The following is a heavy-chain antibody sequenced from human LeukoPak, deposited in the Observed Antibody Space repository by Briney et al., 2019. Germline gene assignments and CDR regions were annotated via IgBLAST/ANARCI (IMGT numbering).Heavy chain of an antibody. V-gene: IGHV4-39*01. J-gene: IGHJ4*02. CDR3: ARTRYYYNSRSYGAPYYFDY. CDR2: IYYSGST. D-gene: IGHD3-10*01. Sequence: SETLSLTCAVSGGSISSNSYYWGWIRQPPGKGLEWIGSIYYSGSTYYNPSLKSRVTISVDTSKNQFSLKLSSVTAADTAVYYCARTRYYYNSRSYGAPYYFDYWGQGTLVTISS. CDR1: GGSISSNSYY.